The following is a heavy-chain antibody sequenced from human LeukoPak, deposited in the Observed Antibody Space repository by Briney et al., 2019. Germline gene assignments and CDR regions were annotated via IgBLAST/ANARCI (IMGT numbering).Heavy chain of an antibody. D-gene: IGHD2-2*01. CDR2: IWYDGSNK. Sequence: PGRSLRLSCAASGFTFSSYGMHWVRQAPGKGLEWVAVIWYDGSNKYYADSVKGRFTISRDNSKNTLYLQMNCLRAEDTAVYYCATHCSSTSCYDYWGQGTLVTVSS. V-gene: IGHV3-33*01. CDR3: ATHCSSTSCYDY. CDR1: GFTFSSYG. J-gene: IGHJ4*02.